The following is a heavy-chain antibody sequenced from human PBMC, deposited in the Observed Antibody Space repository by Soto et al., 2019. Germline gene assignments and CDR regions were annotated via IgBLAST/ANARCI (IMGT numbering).Heavy chain of an antibody. CDR2: ISYDGSNK. CDR3: ARDITYYYDSSGYYDAFDI. J-gene: IGHJ3*02. V-gene: IGHV3-30-3*01. Sequence: GGSLSLSCAASGFTFSSYAMHWVRQAPGKGLEWVAVISYDGSNKYYADSVKGRFTISRDNSKNTLYLQMNSLRAEDTAVYYCARDITYYYDSSGYYDAFDIWGQGTMVTVSS. D-gene: IGHD3-22*01. CDR1: GFTFSSYA.